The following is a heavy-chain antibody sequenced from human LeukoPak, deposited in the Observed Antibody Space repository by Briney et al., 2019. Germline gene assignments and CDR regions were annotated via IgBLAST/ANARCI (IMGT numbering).Heavy chain of an antibody. CDR3: ARLIVASSYFDY. V-gene: IGHV2-70*11. Sequence: ESGPALVKPTQTLTLTCTFSGFSLSTSGMCVSWIRQPPGKALEWLARIDWDDDKYYSTSLRTRVSISKDTSKEQVVLTMTNMHPGDTATHYCARLIVASSYFDYWGQGMLVTVPS. J-gene: IGHJ4*02. CDR2: IDWDDDK. D-gene: IGHD6-13*01. CDR1: GFSLSTSGMC.